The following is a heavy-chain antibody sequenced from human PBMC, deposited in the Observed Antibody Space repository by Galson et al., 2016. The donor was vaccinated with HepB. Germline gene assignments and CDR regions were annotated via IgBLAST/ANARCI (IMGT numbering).Heavy chain of an antibody. V-gene: IGHV3-30*18. D-gene: IGHD6-13*01. CDR3: AKAMAASRTNWFDP. CDR2: ISHDGSLK. CDR1: GLTFRNYG. J-gene: IGHJ5*02. Sequence: LRLSCAASGLTFRNYGMHWVRQAPGQGLEWVAIISHDGSLKFYADSVKGRFTISRDNSKNTLYLQMNSLRPDDTAIYYCAKAMAASRTNWFDPWGQGVLVTVSS.